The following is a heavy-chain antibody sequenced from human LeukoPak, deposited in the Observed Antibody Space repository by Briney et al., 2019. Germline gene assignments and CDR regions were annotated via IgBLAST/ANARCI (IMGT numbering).Heavy chain of an antibody. J-gene: IGHJ4*02. Sequence: GESLKISCKGSGYSFTSYWIGWVRQMPGKGLEWMGIIYPGDSDTRYSPSFQGQVTISADKSISTAYLQWSSLKASDTATYYCATSSNLYYYGSGSYFGGFDYWGQGTLVTVSS. CDR2: IYPGDSDT. V-gene: IGHV5-51*01. CDR1: GYSFTSYW. D-gene: IGHD3-10*01. CDR3: ATSSNLYYYGSGSYFGGFDY.